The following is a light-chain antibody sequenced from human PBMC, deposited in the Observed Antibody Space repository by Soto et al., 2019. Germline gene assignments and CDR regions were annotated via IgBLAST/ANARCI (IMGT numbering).Light chain of an antibody. V-gene: IGLV1-36*01. Sequence: QSVLTQPPSVSEAPRQRVTISCSARSSNIGHNPGTWYQQLPGKAPKLLMYYDHLLPSGVSDRFSGSQSVTSDSLVISGLQSEDEAEYYCASWDDSLNGVLFGGGTKLTVL. CDR3: ASWDDSLNGVL. CDR2: YDH. CDR1: SSNIGHNP. J-gene: IGLJ2*01.